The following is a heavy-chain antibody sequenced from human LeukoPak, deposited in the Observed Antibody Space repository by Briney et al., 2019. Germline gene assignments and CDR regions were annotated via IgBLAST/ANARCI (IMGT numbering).Heavy chain of an antibody. CDR3: ARDLEGTASGSYCRASMDV. J-gene: IGHJ6*04. CDR2: INPSGGST. V-gene: IGHV1-46*01. D-gene: IGHD3-10*01. Sequence: ASVKVSCKASGYTFTSYYIHWVRQAPGQGLEWMGIINPSGGSTSYAQKFQGRVTMTRDTSTSTVYMELSSLRSEDTAVYYCARDLEGTASGSYCRASMDVWGKGTTVTVSS. CDR1: GYTFTSYY.